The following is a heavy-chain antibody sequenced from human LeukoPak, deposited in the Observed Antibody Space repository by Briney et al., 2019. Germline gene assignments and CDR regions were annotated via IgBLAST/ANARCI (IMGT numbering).Heavy chain of an antibody. Sequence: PGGSLRLSCAASGFTFSSFAMSWVRQAPGKGPEWVSAISGNGDNTYYADSVKGRFTISRDNPKNTLYLQMNSLRPEDTAVYYCAKGSSSSNRVFGSWGQGTLVTVSS. CDR2: ISGNGDNT. D-gene: IGHD6-6*01. CDR3: AKGSSSSNRVFGS. CDR1: GFTFSSFA. J-gene: IGHJ4*02. V-gene: IGHV3-23*01.